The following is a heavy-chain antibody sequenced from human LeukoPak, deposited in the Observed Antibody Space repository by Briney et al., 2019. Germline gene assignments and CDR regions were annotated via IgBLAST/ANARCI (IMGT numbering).Heavy chain of an antibody. J-gene: IGHJ3*02. CDR1: GFTFSSYS. V-gene: IGHV3-21*01. D-gene: IGHD6-6*01. CDR2: ISSSSSYI. Sequence: PGGSLRLSCAASGFTFSSYSMNWVRQAPGKGLEWVSSISSSSSYIYYADSVKGRFTISRDNAKNSLYLQMNSLRAEDTAVYYCAKGLAARLTAFDIWGQGTMVTVSS. CDR3: AKGLAARLTAFDI.